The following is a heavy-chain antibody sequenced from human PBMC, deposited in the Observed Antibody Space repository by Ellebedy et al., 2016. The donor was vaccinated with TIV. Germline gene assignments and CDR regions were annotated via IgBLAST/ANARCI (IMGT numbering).Heavy chain of an antibody. J-gene: IGHJ4*02. CDR3: ARVRGSIVLDY. CDR1: GYSFTGYY. CDR2: ISPDSGGT. D-gene: IGHD3-10*01. Sequence: ASVKVSCKASGYSFTGYYLHWVRQAPGQGLEWMGWISPDSGGTKYAQKFEGRVTMTRDTSINTAYMELSRLRSDDTAAYYCARVRGSIVLDYWGQGTLVTVSS. V-gene: IGHV1-2*02.